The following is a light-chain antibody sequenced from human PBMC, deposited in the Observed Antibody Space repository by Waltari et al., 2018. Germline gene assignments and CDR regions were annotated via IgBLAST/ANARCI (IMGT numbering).Light chain of an antibody. V-gene: IGKV3-15*01. CDR1: QSVSSS. CDR3: QQYSNWPYS. J-gene: IGKJ2*03. Sequence: EIVFTQSPATLSLSAGERATLSCRASQSVSSSLAWYQQKPGQAPRLLIYGASSRATGIPDRFSGSGSGTDFTLTISSLEPEDFAVYYCQQYSNWPYSFGQGTKVEIK. CDR2: GAS.